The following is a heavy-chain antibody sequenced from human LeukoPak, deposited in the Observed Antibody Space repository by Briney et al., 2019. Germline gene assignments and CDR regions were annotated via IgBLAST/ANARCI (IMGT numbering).Heavy chain of an antibody. D-gene: IGHD3-10*01. CDR2: SGNDGST. CDR3: ASQTKHYYGSRSYWTAFDT. CDR1: GFTFDDHA. Sequence: GGSLRLSCAASGFTFDDHAMHWVRQAPGRGLEWVSLSGNDGSTKYADSVKGRFTISRDNNKKSLYLEMNSLRIEDTALYHSASQTKHYYGSRSYWTAFDTWGQGTMVTVSS. J-gene: IGHJ3*02. V-gene: IGHV3-43*02.